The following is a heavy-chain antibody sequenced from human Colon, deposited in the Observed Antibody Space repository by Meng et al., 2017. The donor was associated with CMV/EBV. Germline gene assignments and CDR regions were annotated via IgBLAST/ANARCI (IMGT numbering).Heavy chain of an antibody. Sequence: SGPTLVKPTQTITLTCTFSGFSLNTSRVGVGWIRQPPGKALEWLALIYWNDDKRYSPSLKSRLSITKGPSKNQVVLTMTNMDPVDTATYYCAHRLNEYCGTTSCSNWFDSWGQGTLVTVSS. V-gene: IGHV2-5*01. CDR1: GFSLNTSRVG. CDR3: AHRLNEYCGTTSCSNWFDS. J-gene: IGHJ5*01. CDR2: IYWNDDK. D-gene: IGHD2-2*01.